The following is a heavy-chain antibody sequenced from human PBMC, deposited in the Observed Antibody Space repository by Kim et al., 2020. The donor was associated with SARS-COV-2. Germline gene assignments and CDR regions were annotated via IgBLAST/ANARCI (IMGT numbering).Heavy chain of an antibody. D-gene: IGHD2-2*01. CDR3: ARGSRRNPHAVVPAAMTAFDI. J-gene: IGHJ3*02. CDR1: GFTFSSYD. V-gene: IGHV3-13*01. Sequence: GGSLRLSCAASGFTFSSYDMHWVRQATGKGLEWVSAIGTAGDTYYPGSVKGRFTISRENAKNPLYLHMNSLRAGDTAVYYCARGSRRNPHAVVPAAMTAFDIWCLATMVTVSS. CDR2: IGTAGDT.